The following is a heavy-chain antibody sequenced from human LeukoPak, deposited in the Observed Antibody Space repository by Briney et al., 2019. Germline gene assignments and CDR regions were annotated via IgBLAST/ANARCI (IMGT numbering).Heavy chain of an antibody. D-gene: IGHD6-13*01. CDR2: IYYSGST. Sequence: PSETLSLTCTVSGGSISSYYWSWIRQPPGKGLEWIGYIYYSGSTNYNPSLKSRVTISVDTSKNQFSLKLSSVTAADTAVYYCAREEDSSSWYYYWGQGTLVTVSS. V-gene: IGHV4-59*01. CDR1: GGSISSYY. CDR3: AREEDSSSWYYY. J-gene: IGHJ4*02.